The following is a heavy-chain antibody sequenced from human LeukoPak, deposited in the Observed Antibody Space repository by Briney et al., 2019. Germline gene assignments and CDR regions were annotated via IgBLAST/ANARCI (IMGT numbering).Heavy chain of an antibody. CDR3: ARVGYSYGLDFDY. CDR1: GYTFTSYD. J-gene: IGHJ4*02. Sequence: ASVKVSCKASGYTFTSYDINWVRQAPGQGLEWMGWMNPNSGNTVYAQKFQGRVTMTRNTSISTAYMELSSLRSEDTAVYYCARVGYSYGLDFDYWGQGTLVTVSS. V-gene: IGHV1-8*01. D-gene: IGHD5-18*01. CDR2: MNPNSGNT.